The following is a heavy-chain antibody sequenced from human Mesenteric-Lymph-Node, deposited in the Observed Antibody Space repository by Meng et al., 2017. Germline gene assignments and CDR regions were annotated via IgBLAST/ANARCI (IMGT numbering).Heavy chain of an antibody. D-gene: IGHD6-13*01. J-gene: IGHJ3*02. CDR1: GGSFSGYY. CDR3: ARDQSIAAAGPPEDAFDI. CDR2: IKQDGSEK. V-gene: IGHV3-7*01. Sequence: GGSLRLSCAVYGGSFSGYYWSWIRQPPGKGLEWVANIKQDGSEKYYVDSVKGRFTISRDNAKNSLYLQMNSLRAEDTAVYYCARDQSIAAAGPPEDAFDIWGQGTMVTVSS.